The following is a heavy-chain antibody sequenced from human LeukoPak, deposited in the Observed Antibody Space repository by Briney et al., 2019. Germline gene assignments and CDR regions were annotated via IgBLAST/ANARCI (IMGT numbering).Heavy chain of an antibody. J-gene: IGHJ2*01. CDR1: GGTFSSYA. D-gene: IGHD3-9*01. Sequence: SVKVSCKASGGTFSSYAISWVRQAPGQGLEWMGGVIPIFGTANYARKFQGRVTITTDESTSTAYMELSSLRSEDTAVYYCARGLKYYDILTGYPESYWYFDLWGRGTLVTVSS. CDR3: ARGLKYYDILTGYPESYWYFDL. V-gene: IGHV1-69*05. CDR2: VIPIFGTA.